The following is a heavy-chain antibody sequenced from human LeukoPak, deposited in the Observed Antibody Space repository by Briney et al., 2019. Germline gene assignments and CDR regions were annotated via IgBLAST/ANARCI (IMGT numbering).Heavy chain of an antibody. D-gene: IGHD3-22*01. Sequence: GGSLRLSCAASGFTFSNYWMHWVRQAPGKGLVWVSRINSDGSRTSYADSVKGRFTISRDNAKNTLYLQMNSLRAEDTAVYYCVRCDYYDTTGFYYGMDVWGQGTTVTVSS. CDR3: VRCDYYDTTGFYYGMDV. CDR2: INSDGSRT. J-gene: IGHJ6*02. CDR1: GFTFSNYW. V-gene: IGHV3-74*01.